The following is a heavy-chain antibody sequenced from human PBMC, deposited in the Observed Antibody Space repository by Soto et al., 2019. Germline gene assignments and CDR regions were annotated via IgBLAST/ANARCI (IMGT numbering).Heavy chain of an antibody. D-gene: IGHD6-13*01. Sequence: QVQLVESGGGVVQPGRSLRLSCAASGFTFSSYAMHWVRQAPGKGLEWVAVISYDGSNKYYADSVKGRFTISRDNSKNTLYLQMNSLRAEDTAVYYCARASYSSSWFFTFDYWGQGTLVTVSS. J-gene: IGHJ4*02. CDR3: ARASYSSSWFFTFDY. CDR2: ISYDGSNK. CDR1: GFTFSSYA. V-gene: IGHV3-30-3*01.